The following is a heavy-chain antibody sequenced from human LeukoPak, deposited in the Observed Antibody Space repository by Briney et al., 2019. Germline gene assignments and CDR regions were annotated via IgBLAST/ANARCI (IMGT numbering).Heavy chain of an antibody. D-gene: IGHD6-13*01. CDR2: IYSSGST. CDR3: ARGGSTSWSPYYFEY. V-gene: IGHV4-61*01. J-gene: IGHJ4*02. Sequence: SETLSLTCTVSVGSVSSGSYYWSSVRQPPGEGLELIVYIYSSGSTNYRPSLQSRVTISKDTTKNQFSLKLTSFTGADTALHFCARGGSTSWSPYYFEYWGQGTLVTVSS. CDR1: VGSVSSGSYY.